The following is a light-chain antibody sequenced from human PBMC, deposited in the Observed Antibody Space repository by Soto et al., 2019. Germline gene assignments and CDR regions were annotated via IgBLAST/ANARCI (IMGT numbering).Light chain of an antibody. V-gene: IGLV2-23*02. CDR3: CSYAGSSTPLI. Sequence: QSALTQPASVSGSPGQSITIYCTGTSSDVGSYNLVSWYQQHPGKAPKLMIYEVSKRPSGVSNRFSGSKSGNTASLTISGLQAEDEADYYCCSYAGSSTPLIFGTGTQLTVL. J-gene: IGLJ1*01. CDR1: SSDVGSYNL. CDR2: EVS.